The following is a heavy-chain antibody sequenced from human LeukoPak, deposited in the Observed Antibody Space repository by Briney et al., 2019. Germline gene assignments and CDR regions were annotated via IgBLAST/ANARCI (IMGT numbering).Heavy chain of an antibody. J-gene: IGHJ4*02. V-gene: IGHV4-59*01. CDR2: IYYSGST. CDR3: AREVGQIDY. Sequence: SETLSLTCTVSGVSISSYYWSWIRQPPGKGLEWIGYIYYSGSTNYNPSLKSRVTISVDTSKNQFSLKLSAVTAADTAVYYCAREVGQIDYWGQGTLVTVSS. CDR1: GVSISSYY.